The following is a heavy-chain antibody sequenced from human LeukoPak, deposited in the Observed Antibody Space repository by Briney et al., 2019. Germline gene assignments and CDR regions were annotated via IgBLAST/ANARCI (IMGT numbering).Heavy chain of an antibody. V-gene: IGHV1-2*06. J-gene: IGHJ4*02. CDR1: GYTFTNYG. CDR2: INPNSGGT. CDR3: ARSLGRNSYSGSYYGY. D-gene: IGHD1-26*01. Sequence: ASVKVSCKASGYTFTNYGITWVRQAPGQGLEWMGRINPNSGGTNYAQKFQGRVTMTRDTSISTAYMELSRLRSDDTAVYYCARSLGRNSYSGSYYGYWGQGTLVTVSS.